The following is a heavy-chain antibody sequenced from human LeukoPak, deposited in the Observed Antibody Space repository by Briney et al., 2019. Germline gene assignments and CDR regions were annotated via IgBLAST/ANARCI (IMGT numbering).Heavy chain of an antibody. CDR3: ARAGPNDHRFDY. J-gene: IGHJ4*02. D-gene: IGHD1-1*01. Sequence: GGSLSLSCAASDFMLTNYAMHWFRRAPGKGWGWVAVISYHGTSKYYADSVKGRFTISRDTSRDTLYLQMDSLRAEDTAVYYCARAGPNDHRFDYWGQGTLVTVSS. V-gene: IGHV3-30-3*01. CDR1: DFMLTNYA. CDR2: ISYHGTSK.